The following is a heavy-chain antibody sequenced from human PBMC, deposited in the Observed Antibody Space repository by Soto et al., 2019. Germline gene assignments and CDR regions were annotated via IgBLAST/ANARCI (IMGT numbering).Heavy chain of an antibody. CDR1: GGSISGHY. CDR3: ARVGSSGWSPDY. J-gene: IGHJ4*02. CDR2: IFYSGSTTY. V-gene: IGHV4-59*11. D-gene: IGHD6-19*01. Sequence: SETLSLTCTVSGGSISGHYWIWIRQPPGEGMEWIGYIFYSGSTTYNNNPSLKSRVSISVDTSKNQFYLRLSSVTAADTAVYYCARVGSSGWSPDYWGQGTLVTGSS.